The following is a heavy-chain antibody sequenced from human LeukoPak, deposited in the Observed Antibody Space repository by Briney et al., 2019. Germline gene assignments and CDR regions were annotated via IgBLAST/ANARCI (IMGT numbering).Heavy chain of an antibody. CDR3: VRDSGHGFSGNDRSDWYFDL. J-gene: IGHJ2*01. D-gene: IGHD5-12*01. V-gene: IGHV3-66*01. CDR1: GFTVSSSY. CDR2: IYGGGST. Sequence: GGSLRLSCAASGFTVSSSYMSWVRQAPGKGLECVSIIYGGGSTYYADSVKGRFTISRDHSRNTLYLQMNSLRAEDTAVYYCVRDSGHGFSGNDRSDWYFDLWGRGTLVTVSS.